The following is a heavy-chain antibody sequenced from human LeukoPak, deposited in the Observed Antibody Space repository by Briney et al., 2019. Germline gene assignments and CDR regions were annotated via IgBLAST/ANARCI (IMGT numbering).Heavy chain of an antibody. CDR2: ISAYNGNT. Sequence: GASVKVSCKASGYTFTSYGISWVRRAPGQGLEWMGWISAYNGNTNYAQKLQGRVTMTTDTSTSTAYMELRSLRSDDTAVYYCARDQVGGYSSGWFNWGQGTLVTVSS. D-gene: IGHD6-19*01. V-gene: IGHV1-18*01. CDR1: GYTFTSYG. J-gene: IGHJ4*02. CDR3: ARDQVGGYSSGWFN.